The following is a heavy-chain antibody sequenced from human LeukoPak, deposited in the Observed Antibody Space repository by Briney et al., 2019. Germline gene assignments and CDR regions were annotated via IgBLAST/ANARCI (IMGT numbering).Heavy chain of an antibody. CDR3: TRDGFVDIVATGHSPN. D-gene: IGHD5-12*01. CDR2: IRSKAYGGTT. V-gene: IGHV3-49*03. CDR1: GFTFGDYA. J-gene: IGHJ4*02. Sequence: GGSLRLSCTASGFTFGDYAMSWFRQAPGKGLEWVGFIRSKAYGGTTEYAASVKGRFTISRDDSKSIAYLQLNSLKTEDTAVYYCTRDGFVDIVATGHSPNWGQGTLVTVSS.